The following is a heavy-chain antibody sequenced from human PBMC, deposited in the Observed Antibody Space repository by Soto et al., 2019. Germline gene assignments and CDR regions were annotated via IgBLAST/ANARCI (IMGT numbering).Heavy chain of an antibody. Sequence: GGSLRLSCAASGFTFSRYWMSWVRQAPGRGLEWVANIKEDGSQKWYVDSVKGRFTISRDNGKNSLYLQINSLRAGDTAVYYCARGDYYDSSGPFSDAFDIWGQGTMVTVS. D-gene: IGHD3-22*01. V-gene: IGHV3-7*04. CDR2: IKEDGSQK. CDR3: ARGDYYDSSGPFSDAFDI. J-gene: IGHJ3*02. CDR1: GFTFSRYW.